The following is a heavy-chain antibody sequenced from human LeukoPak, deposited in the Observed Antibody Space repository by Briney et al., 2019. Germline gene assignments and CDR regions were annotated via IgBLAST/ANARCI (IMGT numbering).Heavy chain of an antibody. CDR3: ARIPAAAGTGRGSNWFDP. D-gene: IGHD6-13*01. V-gene: IGHV4-34*01. J-gene: IGHJ5*02. CDR1: GGSFSGYY. CDR2: INHSGST. Sequence: PSETLSLTCAVYGGSFSGYYWSWIRQPPGKGLEWIGEINHSGSTNYNPSLKSRVTISVDTSKNQFSLKLSSVTAADTAVYYCARIPAAAGTGRGSNWFDPWGQGTLVTVSS.